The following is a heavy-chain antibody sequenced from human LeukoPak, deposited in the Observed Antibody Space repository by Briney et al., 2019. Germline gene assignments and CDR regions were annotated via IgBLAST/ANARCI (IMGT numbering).Heavy chain of an antibody. V-gene: IGHV3-23*01. CDR2: ISASGGST. CDR1: GFTFSNNA. Sequence: GGSLRLSCAASGFTFSNNAMTWVRQAPGKGLEWVSSISASGGSTSYADSVKGRFTFSRDNSKNTLYLQMNSLRVEDTAVYYCATRVGLTRYWYFDLWGRGTLVTVSS. CDR3: ATRVGLTRYWYFDL. J-gene: IGHJ2*01.